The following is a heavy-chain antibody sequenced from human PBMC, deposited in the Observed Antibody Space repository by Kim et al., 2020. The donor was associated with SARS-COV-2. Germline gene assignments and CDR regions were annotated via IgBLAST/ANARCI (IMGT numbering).Heavy chain of an antibody. CDR3: ATGVKYAFEV. D-gene: IGHD7-27*01. Sequence: ASVKVSCKASGYTFTAYYLDWVRQAPGQGLQWMGRNNPDSGGTDYAREFQGRVTMTRDTSINTAYLDMNGLRSDDLAVYYCATGVKYAFEVWGQGTMVTV. V-gene: IGHV1-2*06. J-gene: IGHJ3*01. CDR1: GYTFTAYY. CDR2: NNPDSGGT.